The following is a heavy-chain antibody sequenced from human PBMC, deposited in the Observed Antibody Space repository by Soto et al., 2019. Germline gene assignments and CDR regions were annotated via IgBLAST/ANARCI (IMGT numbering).Heavy chain of an antibody. CDR3: AILGESDYYYMDV. Sequence: PGESLKISCKGSGYSFTSYWIGWVRQMPGKGLEWMGIIYPGDSDTRYSPSFQGQVTISADKSISTAYLQWSSLKASDTAMYYYAILGESDYYYMDVWGKGTTVTVSS. CDR2: IYPGDSDT. J-gene: IGHJ6*03. V-gene: IGHV5-51*01. CDR1: GYSFTSYW. D-gene: IGHD3-3*01.